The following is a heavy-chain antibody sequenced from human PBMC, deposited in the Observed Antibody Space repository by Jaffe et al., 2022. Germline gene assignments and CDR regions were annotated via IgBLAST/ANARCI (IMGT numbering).Heavy chain of an antibody. D-gene: IGHD6-19*01. CDR1: GFTFSTFW. CDR2: IKYDGSEK. V-gene: IGHV3-7*01. CDR3: VKDLVTGWYLEN. J-gene: IGHJ4*02. Sequence: EVQLVESGGGLVQPGGSLRLSCAASGFTFSTFWMYWVRQTPGKGLEYVASIKYDGSEKYYVDSVKGRFTISRDNAKSSLYLQMSSLRDEDTAVYYCVKDLVTGWYLENWGRGTLVTVSS.